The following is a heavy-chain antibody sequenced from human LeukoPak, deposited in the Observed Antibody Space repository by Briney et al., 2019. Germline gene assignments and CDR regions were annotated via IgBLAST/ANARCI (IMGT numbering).Heavy chain of an antibody. J-gene: IGHJ4*02. CDR2: ISGSGGST. D-gene: IGHD2-15*01. CDR1: GFTFSSYA. V-gene: IGHV3-23*01. Sequence: GGSLRLSCAASGFTFSSYAMSWVRQAPGKGLEWVSAISGSGGSTYYADSVKGRLTISRDNSKNTLYLQMNSLRAEDTAVYYCAKPEIVVVVAGNFDYWGQGTWSPSPQ. CDR3: AKPEIVVVVAGNFDY.